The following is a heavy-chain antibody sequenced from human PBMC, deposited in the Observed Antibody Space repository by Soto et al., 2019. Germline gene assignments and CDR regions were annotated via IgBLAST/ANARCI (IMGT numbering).Heavy chain of an antibody. V-gene: IGHV4-31*03. CDR2: IYYSGTT. Sequence: SETLSLTCTVSGASIKTGGYYWTWIRQHPVKGLEWIGYIYYSGTTYYTPSLKSRVTISVDTSKNQFSLKLSSVTAADTAVYYCARVPYNWNSGEYYFDYWGQGTLVTVSS. D-gene: IGHD1-7*01. CDR3: ARVPYNWNSGEYYFDY. CDR1: GASIKTGGYY. J-gene: IGHJ4*02.